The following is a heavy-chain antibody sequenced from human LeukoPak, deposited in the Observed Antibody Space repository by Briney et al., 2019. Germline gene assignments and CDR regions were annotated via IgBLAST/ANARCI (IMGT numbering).Heavy chain of an antibody. J-gene: IGHJ4*02. V-gene: IGHV3-30*04. Sequence: AGRSLRLSCAASGFTFSTYAMHWVRQAPGKGLEWVAAISYDGPNKRYADSVKGRFTISRDNSKNTLYLQMNSLRAEDTAVYFCARRSGVAVAGAFDYWGQGTLVTVSS. CDR2: ISYDGPNK. CDR3: ARRSGVAVAGAFDY. CDR1: GFTFSTYA. D-gene: IGHD6-19*01.